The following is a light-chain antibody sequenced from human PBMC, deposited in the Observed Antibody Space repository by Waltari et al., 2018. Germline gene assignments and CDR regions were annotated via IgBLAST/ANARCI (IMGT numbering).Light chain of an antibody. CDR1: SSDVGFYNY. Sequence: QSALTQPASVSGSPGQSITIPCTGTSSDVGFYNYVSWYQQHPGKVPKRMLYEVRKRPAGGSNRFSGSKSGNTASLTISGLQAEDEADYYCSSFTKSSTFVFGGGTKVTVL. J-gene: IGLJ3*02. V-gene: IGLV2-14*01. CDR3: SSFTKSSTFV. CDR2: EVR.